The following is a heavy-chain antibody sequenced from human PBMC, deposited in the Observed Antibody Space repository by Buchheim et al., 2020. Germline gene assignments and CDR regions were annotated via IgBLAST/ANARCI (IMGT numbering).Heavy chain of an antibody. CDR3: AKKGSTYSTNWRLRDYYGLDV. D-gene: IGHD6-13*01. J-gene: IGHJ6*02. V-gene: IGHV3-23*01. Sequence: EVRLLESGGGLVQPGGSLRLSCAASGFIFRNFAMSWVRQAPGKGLEWVSAISGSGVSTYYADSVKGRFTISRDNSKNALSLQMDSLRAEDTAIYYCAKKGSTYSTNWRLRDYYGLDVWGQGTT. CDR1: GFIFRNFA. CDR2: ISGSGVST.